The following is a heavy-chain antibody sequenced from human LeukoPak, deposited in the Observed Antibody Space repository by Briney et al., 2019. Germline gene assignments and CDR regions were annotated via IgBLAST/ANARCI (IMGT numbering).Heavy chain of an antibody. V-gene: IGHV1-8*03. CDR3: ARGWNYMDV. CDR1: GYTFTAHY. D-gene: IGHD1-1*01. J-gene: IGHJ6*03. CDR2: MNPNSGNT. Sequence: GASVKVSCKASGYTFTAHYMHWVRQATGQGLEWMGWMNPNSGNTGYAQKFQGRVTITRNTSISTAYMELSSLRSEDTAVYYCARGWNYMDVWGKGTTVTVSS.